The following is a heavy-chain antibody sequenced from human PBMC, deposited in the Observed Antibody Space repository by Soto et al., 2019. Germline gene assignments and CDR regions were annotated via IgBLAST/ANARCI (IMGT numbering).Heavy chain of an antibody. CDR3: ASGRDIVLVPAPRADVFNL. J-gene: IGHJ3*01. CDR2: IIPIFGTA. V-gene: IGHV1-69*06. CDR1: GYTFTSYC. Sequence: ASVKVSCKASGYTFTSYCISWVRQAPGQGLEWMGGIIPIFGTANYAQKFQGRVTITADKSTSTAYMELSSLRSEDTAVYYCASGRDIVLVPAPRADVFNLWAQGTMVSV. D-gene: IGHD2-2*01.